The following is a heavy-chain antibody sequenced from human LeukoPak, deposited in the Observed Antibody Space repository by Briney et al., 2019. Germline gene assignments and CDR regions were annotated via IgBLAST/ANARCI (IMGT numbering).Heavy chain of an antibody. Sequence: GGSLRLPCAASGFTFSSFDMHWVRQPTGQGLEWVSTIGTASDTYYPGSVEGRFTLSRDNAKNSLYLQMNSLTAGDTAVYYCARGTPRGKYYYMDVWGKGTTVTVSS. CDR1: GFTFSSFD. V-gene: IGHV3-13*01. D-gene: IGHD1-1*01. J-gene: IGHJ6*03. CDR3: ARGTPRGKYYYMDV. CDR2: IGTASDT.